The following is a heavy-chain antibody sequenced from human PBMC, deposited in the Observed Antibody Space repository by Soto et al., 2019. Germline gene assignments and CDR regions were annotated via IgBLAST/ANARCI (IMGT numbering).Heavy chain of an antibody. CDR2: IGTAGDT. D-gene: IGHD3-22*01. CDR3: ASTYGYDSSGYYYFNY. J-gene: IGHJ4*02. CDR1: GFTFSSYD. Sequence: HHGGSLRLSCAASGFTFSSYDMHWVRQATGKGLEWVSAIGTAGDTYYPGSVKGRFTISRENAKNSLYLQMNSLRAEDTAVYYCASTYGYDSSGYYYFNYWGQGTLVTVSS. V-gene: IGHV3-13*01.